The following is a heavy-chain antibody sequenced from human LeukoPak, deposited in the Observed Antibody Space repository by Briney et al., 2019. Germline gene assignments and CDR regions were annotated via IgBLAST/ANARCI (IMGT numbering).Heavy chain of an antibody. V-gene: IGHV3-23*01. CDR3: ARVDGLLWFGELSPAPLTFDY. CDR2: ISGSAVNT. D-gene: IGHD3-10*01. CDR1: RFTFYTYW. J-gene: IGHJ4*02. Sequence: PGGSMRLSCAASRFTFYTYWMSWVRQAPGKGLEWVSAISGSAVNTHYADSVKGRFTISRDNSKNTLYLQMNSLRAEDTAVYYCARVDGLLWFGELSPAPLTFDYWGQGTLVTVSS.